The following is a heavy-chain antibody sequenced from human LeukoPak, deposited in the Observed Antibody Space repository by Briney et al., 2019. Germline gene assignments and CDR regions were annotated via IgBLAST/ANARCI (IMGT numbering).Heavy chain of an antibody. CDR3: ARDRLAAAGNYYYYGMDV. D-gene: IGHD6-13*01. J-gene: IGHJ6*02. V-gene: IGHV4-59*01. Sequence: PSETLSLTCTVSGGSISSYYWSWIRQAPGKGLEWIGYIYYGGRTNYNPSLKSRVTISVDTSKNQFSLKLSSVTTADTAVYYCARDRLAAAGNYYYYGMDVWGQGTTVTVSS. CDR1: GGSISSYY. CDR2: IYYGGRT.